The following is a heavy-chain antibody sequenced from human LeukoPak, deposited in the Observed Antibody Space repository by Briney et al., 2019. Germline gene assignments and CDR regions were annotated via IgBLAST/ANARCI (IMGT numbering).Heavy chain of an antibody. V-gene: IGHV4-59*01. J-gene: IGHJ6*03. CDR2: IYYSGST. CDR3: ARTQYEYSSSDYYMDV. Sequence: SETLSLTCTVSGGSISSYYWSWIRQPQGKGLEWIGYIYYSGSTNYNPSLKSRVTISVDTSENQFSLKLSSVTAADTAVYYCARTQYEYSSSDYYMDVWGKGTTVTVSS. D-gene: IGHD6-6*01. CDR1: GGSISSYY.